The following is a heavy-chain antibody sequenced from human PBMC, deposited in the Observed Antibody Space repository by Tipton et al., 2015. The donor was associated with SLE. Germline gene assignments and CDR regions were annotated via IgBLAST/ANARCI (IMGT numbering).Heavy chain of an antibody. V-gene: IGHV3-23*01. CDR2: ISGSGGST. J-gene: IGHJ2*01. CDR1: GGSISSHY. Sequence: SLRLSCTVSGGSISSHYWSWIRQPPGKGLEWVSAISGSGGSTYYADSVKGRFTISRDNSKNTLYLQMNSLRAEDTAVYYCAKVPGSGWYEDWYFDLWGRGTLVTVSS. CDR3: AKVPGSGWYEDWYFDL. D-gene: IGHD6-19*01.